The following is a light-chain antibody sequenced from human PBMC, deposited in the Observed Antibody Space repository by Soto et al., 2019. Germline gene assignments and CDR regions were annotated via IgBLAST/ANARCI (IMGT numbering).Light chain of an antibody. V-gene: IGLV2-14*03. CDR3: CSYTSSNTDV. CDR2: DVT. Sequence: QSVLTQPASVSGSPGQSITFSCTGTSSDVGGYNYVSWYQQHPGKVPKLMIYDVTNRPSVVSDRFSGSKSGNTASLTISGLQAEDAADYYCCSYTSSNTDVFGTGTKLTVL. CDR1: SSDVGGYNY. J-gene: IGLJ1*01.